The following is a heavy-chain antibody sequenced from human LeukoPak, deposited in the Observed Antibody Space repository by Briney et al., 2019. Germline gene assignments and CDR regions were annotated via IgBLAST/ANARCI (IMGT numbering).Heavy chain of an antibody. CDR3: ASSSWSTGTSDY. Sequence: SETLSLTCAVYGGSFSGYYWSWIRQPPGKGLEWIGEINHSGSTNYNPSLKSRVTISVDTSKNQFSLKLSSVAAADTAVDYCASSSWSTGTSDYWGQGTLVTVSS. CDR1: GGSFSGYY. D-gene: IGHD6-13*01. V-gene: IGHV4-34*01. J-gene: IGHJ4*02. CDR2: INHSGST.